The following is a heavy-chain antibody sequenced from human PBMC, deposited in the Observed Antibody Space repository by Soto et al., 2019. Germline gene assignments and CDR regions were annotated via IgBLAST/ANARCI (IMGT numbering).Heavy chain of an antibody. J-gene: IGHJ4*02. CDR1: GYTFTGFH. D-gene: IGHD1-26*01. V-gene: IGHV1-2*04. Sequence: ASVKVSCKASGYTFTGFHIHWVRQAPGQVLEWMGWINPNGGGRNYAQKFQGWVTMTRDMSISTAYMELSRLKSDDTAVYYCARGSVGPTTDFDYWGQGTLVTVSS. CDR2: INPNGGGR. CDR3: ARGSVGPTTDFDY.